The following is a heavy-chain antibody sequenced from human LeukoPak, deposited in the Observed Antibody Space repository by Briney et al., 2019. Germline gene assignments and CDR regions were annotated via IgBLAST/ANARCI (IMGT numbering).Heavy chain of an antibody. V-gene: IGHV3-74*01. CDR1: GFTFSSNW. Sequence: PGGSLRLSCAASGFTFSSNWMHWVRQAPGKGLVWVSRINEDGSTTNYADSVKGRSTIFRDNAKNTLYLQMNSPRTEDTAVYYCARDQVTLVRGVNIFDFWGQGTLVTVSS. D-gene: IGHD3-10*01. CDR3: ARDQVTLVRGVNIFDF. J-gene: IGHJ4*02. CDR2: INEDGSTT.